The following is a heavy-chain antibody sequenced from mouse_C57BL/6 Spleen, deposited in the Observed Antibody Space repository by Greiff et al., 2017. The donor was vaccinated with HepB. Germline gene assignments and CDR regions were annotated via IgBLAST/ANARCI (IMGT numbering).Heavy chain of an antibody. V-gene: IGHV3-6*01. D-gene: IGHD2-14*01. J-gene: IGHJ4*01. CDR3: ARGDRSDAMDY. CDR1: GYSITSGYY. Sequence: EVQLQQSGPGLVKPSQSLSLTCSVTGYSITSGYYWNWIRQFPGNKLEWMGYISYDGSNNYNPSLKNRISITRDTSKNQFFLKLNSVTTEDTATYYCARGDRSDAMDYWGQGTSVTVSS. CDR2: ISYDGSN.